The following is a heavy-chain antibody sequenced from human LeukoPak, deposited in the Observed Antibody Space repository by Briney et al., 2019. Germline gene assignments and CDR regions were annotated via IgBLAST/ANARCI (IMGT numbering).Heavy chain of an antibody. D-gene: IGHD2-2*01. Sequence: ASVKVSCKASGYIFTSYYMHWVRQAPGQGLEWIGIINPSGGSTNYAQKFQGRVAMTRDTSTSTVYMELSSLRSEDTAVYYCARGGGIAAKPGFDWGQGTLVTVSS. CDR1: GYIFTSYY. J-gene: IGHJ4*02. V-gene: IGHV1-46*01. CDR3: ARGGGIAAKPGFD. CDR2: INPSGGST.